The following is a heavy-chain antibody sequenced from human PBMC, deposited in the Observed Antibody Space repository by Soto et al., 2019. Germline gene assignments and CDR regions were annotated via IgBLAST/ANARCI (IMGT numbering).Heavy chain of an antibody. CDR1: GYTLTSYG. CDR3: ARDRWAKWDYYYYGMDV. D-gene: IGHD1-26*01. J-gene: IGHJ6*02. Sequence: ASVQLSCKASGYTLTSYGTRWLRQARRQGLEWMGWISAYNGNTNYAQKLQGRVTMTTDTSTSTAYMELRSLRSDDTAVYYCARDRWAKWDYYYYGMDVWGQGTTVTVSS. V-gene: IGHV1-18*01. CDR2: ISAYNGNT.